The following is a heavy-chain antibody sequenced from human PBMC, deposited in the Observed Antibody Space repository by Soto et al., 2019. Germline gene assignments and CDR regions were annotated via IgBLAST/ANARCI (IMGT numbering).Heavy chain of an antibody. Sequence: SETLSLTCTVSSGSINSGVYDWSWIRQPPGKGLEWIGYIYYTGSTYYNPSLKSRTTLSIDTSKNQFSLKLTSVTAADTAVYYCARAGVAGNYNWFDPWGQGTLVTVSS. J-gene: IGHJ5*02. CDR2: IYYTGST. D-gene: IGHD3-9*01. CDR3: ARAGVAGNYNWFDP. CDR1: SGSINSGVYD. V-gene: IGHV4-31*03.